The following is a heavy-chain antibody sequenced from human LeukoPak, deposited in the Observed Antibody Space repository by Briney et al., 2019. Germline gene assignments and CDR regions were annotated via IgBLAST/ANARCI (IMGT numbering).Heavy chain of an antibody. D-gene: IGHD1-26*01. CDR2: ISGSGRNI. J-gene: IGHJ4*02. V-gene: IGHV3-21*01. CDR1: GFTFSSYA. CDR3: ARSPPSGSYYDY. Sequence: GGPLKLSCAASGFTFSSYAMSWVRQAPGTGLEWVSSISGSGRNINYADSVKGRFTISRDNAKNSVYLQMNSLRAEDTAVFYCARSPPSGSYYDYWGQGTLVTVSS.